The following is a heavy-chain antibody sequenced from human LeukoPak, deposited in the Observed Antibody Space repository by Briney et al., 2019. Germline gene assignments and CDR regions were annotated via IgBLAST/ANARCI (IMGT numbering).Heavy chain of an antibody. J-gene: IGHJ6*03. CDR1: GYSFTSYW. CDR2: IYPGDSDT. Sequence: GESLKISCKGSGYSFTSYWIGWVRQMPGNGLEWMGIIYPGDSDTRYSPSFQGQVTISADKSISTAYLQWSSLKASDTAMYYCARTYCSSTSCYHYYYMDVWGKGTTVTVSS. CDR3: ARTYCSSTSCYHYYYMDV. V-gene: IGHV5-51*01. D-gene: IGHD2-2*01.